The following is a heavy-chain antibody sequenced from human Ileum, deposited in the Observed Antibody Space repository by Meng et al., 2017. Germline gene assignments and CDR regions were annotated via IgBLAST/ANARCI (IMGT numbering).Heavy chain of an antibody. D-gene: IGHD4-23*01. CDR2: ITSSSDTI. J-gene: IGHJ4*02. Sequence: QLVEAGGDLVKPGWSLRLSCAASGFTFSYYYMAWIRQAPGKGLEWLSYITSSSDTIYYADSVKGRFTISRDNAKNSLFLQMNSLGDEDTAVYYCARANHGGASGLGPFDYWGQGTLVTVSS. CDR1: GFTFSYYY. V-gene: IGHV3-11*01. CDR3: ARANHGGASGLGPFDY.